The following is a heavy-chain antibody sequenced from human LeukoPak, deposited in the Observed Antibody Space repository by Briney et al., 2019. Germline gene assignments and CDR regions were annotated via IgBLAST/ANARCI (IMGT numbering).Heavy chain of an antibody. CDR2: IYYSGST. Sequence: SETLSLTCTVSGGSISSSSYYWGWIRQPPGKGLEWIGSIYYSGSTYYNPSLKSRVTISVDTSKNQFSLKLSSVTAADTAVYYCARVSRTYYDFWSGYYTGYWYFDLRGRGTLVTVSS. D-gene: IGHD3-3*01. CDR3: ARVSRTYYDFWSGYYTGYWYFDL. V-gene: IGHV4-39*07. J-gene: IGHJ2*01. CDR1: GGSISSSSYY.